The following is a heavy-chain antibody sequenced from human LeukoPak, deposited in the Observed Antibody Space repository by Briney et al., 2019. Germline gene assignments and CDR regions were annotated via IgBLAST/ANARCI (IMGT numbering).Heavy chain of an antibody. CDR3: ARDYYDSNGHWFDP. V-gene: IGHV6-1*01. J-gene: IGHJ5*02. Sequence: SQTLSLTCAISGDSVSSNSAAWNWIRQSPSSGLEWLGRTYYRSKWYNDYAVSVKSRITINPDTSKTQFSLQLNSVTPEDTAVYYCARDYYDSNGHWFDPWGQGTLVTVSS. D-gene: IGHD3-22*01. CDR2: TYYRSKWYN. CDR1: GDSVSSNSAA.